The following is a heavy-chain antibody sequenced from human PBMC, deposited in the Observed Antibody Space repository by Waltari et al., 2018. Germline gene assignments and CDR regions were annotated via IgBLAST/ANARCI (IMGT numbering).Heavy chain of an antibody. CDR3: ARDRGRGLYLDS. J-gene: IGHJ4*02. V-gene: IGHV4-4*02. CDR2: IHRSGRT. CDR1: GDSLSGNYW. D-gene: IGHD2-15*01. Sequence: QVQLQESGPGLVKPSGTLSLTCAISGDSLSGNYWWSWVRQPPGKGLEWIGQIHRSGRTNYNPPLESRVTVSIDTSNSQFSLEVTSATAADTALYFCARDRGRGLYLDSWGRGTLVTVSP.